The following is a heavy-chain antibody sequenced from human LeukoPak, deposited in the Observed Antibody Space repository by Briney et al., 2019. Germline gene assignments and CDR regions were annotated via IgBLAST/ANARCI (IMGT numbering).Heavy chain of an antibody. CDR1: GGSISSGGYY. CDR3: ARGLIAAAGAYFDY. J-gene: IGHJ4*02. CDR2: IYYSGST. V-gene: IGHV4-31*03. Sequence: SETLSLTCTVSGGSISSGGYYWSWIRQHPGKGLEWIGYIYYSGSTYCNPSLKSRVTISVDTSKNQFSLKLSSVTAADTAVYYCARGLIAAAGAYFDYWGQGTLVTVSS. D-gene: IGHD6-13*01.